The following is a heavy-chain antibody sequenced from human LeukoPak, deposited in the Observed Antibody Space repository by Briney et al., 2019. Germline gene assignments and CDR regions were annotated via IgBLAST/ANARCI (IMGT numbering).Heavy chain of an antibody. CDR1: GFTFSSYG. CDR2: IWYDGSNK. J-gene: IGHJ6*02. Sequence: PGRSLRLSCAASGFTFSSYGMHWVRQAPGKGLEWVAVIWYDGSNKYYADSVKGRFTISRDNTKNTLYLQMNSLRAEDTAVYYCARNPGIDNYYGMYVWGQGTTGTLSS. V-gene: IGHV3-33*01. CDR3: ARNPGIDNYYGMYV. D-gene: IGHD3-10*01.